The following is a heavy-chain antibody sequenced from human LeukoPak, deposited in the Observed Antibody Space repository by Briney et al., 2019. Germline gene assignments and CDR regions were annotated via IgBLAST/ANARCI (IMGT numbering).Heavy chain of an antibody. J-gene: IGHJ4*02. CDR2: ISPTTAYI. CDR3: VSSLHGFSYGPGY. Sequence: PGGSLRLSCATSGFNFSAYTMNWVRQAPGKGLDWVSSISPTTAYIHYADSMKGRFTISRDNARRSLYLQMNSLRVEGTAMYYCVSSLHGFSYGPGYWGQGTLVIVSS. D-gene: IGHD3-10*01. CDR1: GFNFSAYT. V-gene: IGHV3-21*01.